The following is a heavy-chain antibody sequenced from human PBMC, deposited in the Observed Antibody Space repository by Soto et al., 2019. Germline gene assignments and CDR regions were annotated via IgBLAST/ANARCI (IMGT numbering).Heavy chain of an antibody. Sequence: GASVNVSCKASGGTFSSYAISWVRQAPGQGLEWMGGIIPIFGTANYAQKFQGRVTITADESTSTAYMELSSLRSEDTAVYYCARDWGIAAAGRNWFDPWGQGTLVTVSS. CDR1: GGTFSSYA. D-gene: IGHD6-13*01. CDR3: ARDWGIAAAGRNWFDP. V-gene: IGHV1-69*13. J-gene: IGHJ5*02. CDR2: IIPIFGTA.